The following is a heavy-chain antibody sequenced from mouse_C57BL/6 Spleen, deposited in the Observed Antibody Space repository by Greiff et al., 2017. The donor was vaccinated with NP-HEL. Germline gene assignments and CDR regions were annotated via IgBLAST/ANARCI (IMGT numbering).Heavy chain of an antibody. CDR1: GFTFSSYG. J-gene: IGHJ3*01. V-gene: IGHV5-6*01. CDR2: ISSGGSYT. Sequence: EVKLVESGGDLVKPGGSLKLSCAASGFTFSSYGMSWVRQTPDKRLEWVATISSGGSYTYYPDSVKGRFTISRDNAKNTLYLQMSSLKSEDTAMYYCARPYYYGGTWFAYWGKATLVTVYA. CDR3: ARPYYYGGTWFAY. D-gene: IGHD1-1*01.